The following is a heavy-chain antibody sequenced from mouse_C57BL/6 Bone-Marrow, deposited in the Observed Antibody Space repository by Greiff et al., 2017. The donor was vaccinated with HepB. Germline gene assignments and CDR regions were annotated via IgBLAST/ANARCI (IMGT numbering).Heavy chain of an antibody. CDR2: SRNKANDYTT. CDR3: ARGELDY. J-gene: IGHJ4*01. V-gene: IGHV7-1*01. CDR1: GFTFSDFY. Sequence: EVMLVESGGGLVQSGRSLRLSCATSGFTFSDFYMEWVRQAPGKGLEWIAASRNKANDYTTEYSASVKGRFIVARDTSQSILYLQMNALRAEDTAIYYCARGELDYWGQGTSVTVSS.